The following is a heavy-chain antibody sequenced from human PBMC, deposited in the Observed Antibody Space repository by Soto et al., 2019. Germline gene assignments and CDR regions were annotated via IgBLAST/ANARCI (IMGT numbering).Heavy chain of an antibody. CDR3: AKDSEDWNRFLFDI. CDR2: IGGRGDST. Sequence: EGQLLESGGGLVQPGGSLRISCAASGFTFSSYAMSWVRQVPGKGLEWVSNIGGRGDSTYYGDSVKGRFTISRDNSNNTLYLQMNSLRAEDTAVYYCAKDSEDWNRFLFDIWAQGTMVTVSS. CDR1: GFTFSSYA. J-gene: IGHJ3*02. D-gene: IGHD1-1*01. V-gene: IGHV3-23*01.